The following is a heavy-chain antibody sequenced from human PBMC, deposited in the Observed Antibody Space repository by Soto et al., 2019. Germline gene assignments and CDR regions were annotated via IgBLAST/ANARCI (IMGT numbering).Heavy chain of an antibody. CDR3: AKLVRDDVRRSDLDH. CDR2: FYYSGTT. CDR1: GDSITASYSN. V-gene: IGHV4-39*01. Sequence: PSETLSLTCTVSGDSITASYSNWAWIRQPPGKGLEWIGTFYYSGTTSQNPPLRSRITISGDTSRNQFSLNLRSVTAAASGVYYFAKLVRDDVRRSDLDHWGQGTLVTVSS. J-gene: IGHJ4*02. D-gene: IGHD3-10*02.